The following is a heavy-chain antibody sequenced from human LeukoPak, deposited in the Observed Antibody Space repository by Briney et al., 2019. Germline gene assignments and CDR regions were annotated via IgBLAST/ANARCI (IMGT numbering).Heavy chain of an antibody. CDR3: ARADTREYNWFDP. V-gene: IGHV1-18*01. J-gene: IGHJ5*02. Sequence: GASVKVSCKASGYTFTSYGISWVRQAPGQGLEWMGWISAYSGNANYAQKLQGRVTMTTDTSTSTAYMELRSLRSDDTAVYYCARADTREYNWFDPWGQGTLVTVSS. CDR1: GYTFTSYG. CDR2: ISAYSGNA.